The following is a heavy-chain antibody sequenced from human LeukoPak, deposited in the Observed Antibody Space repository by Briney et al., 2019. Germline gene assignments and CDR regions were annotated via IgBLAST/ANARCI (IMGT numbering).Heavy chain of an antibody. CDR1: GGSISSYY. Sequence: PSETLSLTCTVSGGSISSYYWSWIRQPPGKGLEWIGYIYYSGSTNYNPSLNSRVTMSRDTSKNHFSLKLSSVTDADTAVYFCARGRVSSSTWYSTYYYYFYMDVWGKGTTVTVSS. D-gene: IGHD6-13*01. CDR3: ARGRVSSSTWYSTYYYYFYMDV. CDR2: IYYSGST. V-gene: IGHV4-59*01. J-gene: IGHJ6*03.